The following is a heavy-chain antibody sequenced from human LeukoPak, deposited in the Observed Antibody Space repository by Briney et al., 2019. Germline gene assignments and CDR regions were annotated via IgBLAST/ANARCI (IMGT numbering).Heavy chain of an antibody. CDR1: GYSFTSYW. V-gene: IGHV5-51*01. J-gene: IGHJ4*02. CDR3: ASAIKYCSGGSCYFDY. D-gene: IGHD2-15*01. Sequence: ESLKISCKGSGYSFTSYWIGWVRQMPGKGLEWMGIIYPGDSDTRYSPSFQGQVTISADKSISTAYLQWSSLKASDTAMYYCASAIKYCSGGSCYFDYWGQGTLVTVSS. CDR2: IYPGDSDT.